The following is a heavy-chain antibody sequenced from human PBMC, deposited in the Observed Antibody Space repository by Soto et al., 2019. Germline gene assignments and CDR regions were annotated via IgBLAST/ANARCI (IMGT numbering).Heavy chain of an antibody. Sequence: SETLSLTCAVYGGSFSGYYWILLRQPPGKGLEWIGEINHSGSTNYNPSLKSRVTISVDTSKNQFSLKLSSVTAADTAVYYCARGEHCGGDCYSDYWGQGTLVTVSS. J-gene: IGHJ4*02. CDR2: INHSGST. V-gene: IGHV4-34*01. CDR1: GGSFSGYY. D-gene: IGHD2-21*01. CDR3: ARGEHCGGDCYSDY.